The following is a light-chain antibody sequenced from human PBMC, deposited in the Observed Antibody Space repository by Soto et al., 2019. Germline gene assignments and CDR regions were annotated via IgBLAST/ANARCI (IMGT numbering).Light chain of an antibody. J-gene: IGKJ4*01. Sequence: DIVMTQPPATLSVAPGERVTFSCRASQGVSRKLAWYQHKPGQAPRLLISGASTGATGIPARFSGSGSGTEFTLTISSLQSEDCAIYYCQQYHTWPITFGGGTKVEIK. V-gene: IGKV3-15*01. CDR3: QQYHTWPIT. CDR2: GAS. CDR1: QGVSRK.